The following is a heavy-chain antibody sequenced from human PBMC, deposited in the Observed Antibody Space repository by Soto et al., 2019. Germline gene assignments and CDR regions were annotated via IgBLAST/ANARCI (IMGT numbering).Heavy chain of an antibody. CDR2: IRSKAYGGTT. Sequence: WSLRLSCTASGFTFGVYAVSWFRQAPGKGLEWVGFIRSKAYGGTTEYAASVKGRFTISRDDSKSIAYLQMNSLKTEDTAVYYCTRDRGSGWVPDAFDIWGQGTMVTVS. V-gene: IGHV3-49*03. CDR1: GFTFGVYA. CDR3: TRDRGSGWVPDAFDI. D-gene: IGHD6-19*01. J-gene: IGHJ3*02.